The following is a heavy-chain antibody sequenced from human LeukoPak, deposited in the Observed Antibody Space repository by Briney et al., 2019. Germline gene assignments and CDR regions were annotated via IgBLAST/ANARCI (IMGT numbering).Heavy chain of an antibody. V-gene: IGHV3-9*01. CDR3: AKDGNDILTGYYPC. D-gene: IGHD3-9*01. CDR2: ISWNSGGI. Sequence: GGSLRLSCAASGFTFDDYAMHWVRQAPGKGLEWVSGISWNSGGIGYADSVKGRFTISRDNAKNSLYLQMNSLRAEDTALYYCAKDGNDILTGYYPCWGQGTLVTVSS. CDR1: GFTFDDYA. J-gene: IGHJ4*02.